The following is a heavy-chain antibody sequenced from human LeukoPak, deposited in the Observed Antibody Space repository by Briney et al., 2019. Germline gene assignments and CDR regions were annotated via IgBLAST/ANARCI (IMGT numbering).Heavy chain of an antibody. CDR2: IYYSGST. Sequence: SETLSLTCTVSGGSISSYSWSWIRQPPGKGLEWIGYIYYSGSTNYNPSLKSRVTISVDTSKNQFSLKLSSVTAADTAVYYCARGWGGAFDIWGQGTMVTVSS. CDR3: ARGWGGAFDI. V-gene: IGHV4-59*12. J-gene: IGHJ3*02. CDR1: GGSISSYS. D-gene: IGHD3-16*01.